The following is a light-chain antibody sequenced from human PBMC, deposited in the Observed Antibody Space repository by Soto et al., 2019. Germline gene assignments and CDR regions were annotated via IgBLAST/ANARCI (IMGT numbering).Light chain of an antibody. J-gene: IGKJ1*01. V-gene: IGKV3-15*01. Sequence: RVMTQSPATLSLSPGERATLSCRASQSVSTNVAWYQQKPGQAPRLLIYGASTRATDIPARFSGSGSGTAFTLTISSRQSEDFAVYYCQQYNNWPPWTFGQGTKVEVK. CDR1: QSVSTN. CDR3: QQYNNWPPWT. CDR2: GAS.